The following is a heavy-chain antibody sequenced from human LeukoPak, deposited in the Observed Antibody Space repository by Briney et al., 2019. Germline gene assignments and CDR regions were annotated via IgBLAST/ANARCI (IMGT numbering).Heavy chain of an antibody. J-gene: IGHJ6*02. V-gene: IGHV1-3*01. CDR3: ARARHRLYSPSWAMDV. CDR2: INAGNSNT. CDR1: GYTFTSYG. Sequence: ASVKVSCKASGYTFTSYGINWVRQAPGQRLEWMGWINAGNSNTKSSQKFQDRVTITRDTSASTVYMELSSLRSEDTAVYYCARARHRLYSPSWAMDVWGHGTTVTVSS. D-gene: IGHD6-13*01.